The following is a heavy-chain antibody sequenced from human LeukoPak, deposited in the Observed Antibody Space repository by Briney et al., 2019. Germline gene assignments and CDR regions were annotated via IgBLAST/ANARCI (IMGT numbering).Heavy chain of an antibody. V-gene: IGHV3-74*01. CDR1: GFTFGSYW. Sequence: QTGGSLRLSCASCGFTFGSYWMHWVRQAPGKGLVWVSGINSEGSSTYYADSVKGRFTISRDNAKNTVYLQMNSLTAEDTAVYYCASFGGYPDYWGQGTLVTVSS. CDR2: INSEGSST. J-gene: IGHJ4*02. CDR3: ASFGGYPDY. D-gene: IGHD3-16*02.